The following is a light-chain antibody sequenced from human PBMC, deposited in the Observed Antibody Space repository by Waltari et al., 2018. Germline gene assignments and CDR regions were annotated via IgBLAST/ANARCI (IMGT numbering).Light chain of an antibody. V-gene: IGLV2-14*03. CDR3: SSQSSNNVVL. CDR2: DVS. CDR1: SSDVGTYNS. Sequence: QSALTQPASVSGSPGQSITISCTGTSSDVGTYNSVSWYQDHPGQSPKVIIYDVSERPSGVSARFSASKSGNTASLTISGLQAEDEADYYCSSQSSNNVVLFGGGTKVTVL. J-gene: IGLJ3*02.